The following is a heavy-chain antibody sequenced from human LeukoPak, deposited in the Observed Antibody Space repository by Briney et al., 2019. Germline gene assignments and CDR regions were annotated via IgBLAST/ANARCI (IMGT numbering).Heavy chain of an antibody. J-gene: IGHJ4*02. CDR1: GFTFSSYG. CDR2: ISGSGGST. Sequence: PGGSLRLSCAASGFTFSSYGMSWVRQAPGKGLEWVSAISGSGGSTYYADSVKGRFTISRDNSKNTLYLQMNSLRAEDTAVYYCAKHYYDSSGYYNYWGQGTLVTVYS. V-gene: IGHV3-23*01. CDR3: AKHYYDSSGYYNY. D-gene: IGHD3-22*01.